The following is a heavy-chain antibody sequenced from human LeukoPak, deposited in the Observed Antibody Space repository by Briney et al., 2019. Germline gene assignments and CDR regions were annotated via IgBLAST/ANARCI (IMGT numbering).Heavy chain of an antibody. CDR1: GGSISGGNYY. J-gene: IGHJ4*02. D-gene: IGHD5-18*01. V-gene: IGHV4-61*02. CDR3: ARFTTTPGGYTYGRGVFDY. Sequence: PSETLSLTCTVSGGSISGGNYYWSWIRQPAGKGLEWIGRFYSSDSANYNPSLKSRVTISIDTSKNQFSLRLTSVTAADTAVYYCARFTTTPGGYTYGRGVFDYWGQGTPVIVSS. CDR2: FYSSDSA.